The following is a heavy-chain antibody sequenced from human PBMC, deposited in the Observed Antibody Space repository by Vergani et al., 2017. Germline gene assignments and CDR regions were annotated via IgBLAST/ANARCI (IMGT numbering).Heavy chain of an antibody. Sequence: LQLQESGPGLMKPSETLSLTCTVSGCSVDNIDYYLGWIRRPPGKGLEWIGSFSKGGTTSLHPSVKSRVAISSDTAKNRFSLKLTSVSAADTAVYYCARSSCGGDCYEFDYWGQGIMVTVSS. J-gene: IGHJ4*02. CDR1: GCSVDNIDYY. V-gene: IGHV4-39*01. CDR3: ARSSCGGDCYEFDY. D-gene: IGHD2-21*02. CDR2: FSKGGTT.